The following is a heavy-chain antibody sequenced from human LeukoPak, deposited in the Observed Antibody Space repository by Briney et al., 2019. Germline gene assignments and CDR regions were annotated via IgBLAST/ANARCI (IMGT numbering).Heavy chain of an antibody. Sequence: GGSLRLSCAASGFTFSSYAMSWVRQAPGKGLEWISAISGSGGSTYYADSVKGRFTISRDNSKNTLYLQMNSLRAEHTAVYYCAKGNKPGIAAAGQFDYWGQGTLVTVSS. CDR3: AKGNKPGIAAAGQFDY. D-gene: IGHD6-13*01. CDR1: GFTFSSYA. V-gene: IGHV3-23*01. CDR2: ISGSGGST. J-gene: IGHJ4*02.